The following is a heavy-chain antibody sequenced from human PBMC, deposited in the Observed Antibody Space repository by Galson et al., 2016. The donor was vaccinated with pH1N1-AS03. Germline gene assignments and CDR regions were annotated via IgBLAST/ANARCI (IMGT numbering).Heavy chain of an antibody. J-gene: IGHJ1*01. Sequence: CAISGDSVSSDRAAWNWIRQSPSRGLEWLGRTYYRSKWYYDYAVSVESRMTIRPDTSKNQVSLQLNSVTPEDTAVYYCARGGLGTTVSLFQLWGQGTLVTVSS. D-gene: IGHD1/OR15-1a*01. V-gene: IGHV6-1*01. CDR2: TYYRSKWYY. CDR1: GDSVSSDRAA. CDR3: ARGGLGTTVSLFQL.